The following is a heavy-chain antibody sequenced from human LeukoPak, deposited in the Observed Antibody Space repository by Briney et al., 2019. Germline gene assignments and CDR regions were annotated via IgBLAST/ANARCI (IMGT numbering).Heavy chain of an antibody. CDR2: IDPHTGNT. D-gene: IGHD5-12*01. J-gene: IGHJ4*02. Sequence: EASVKVSCKASGYTFVGYYLHWVRQAPGQGLEWMAWIDPHTGNTHYAQKFQGRITVTRDTSVSTTYMELSWLTSDDTARYYCAREYSASEHWGQGTLVTVSS. CDR3: AREYSASEH. V-gene: IGHV1-2*02. CDR1: GYTFVGYY.